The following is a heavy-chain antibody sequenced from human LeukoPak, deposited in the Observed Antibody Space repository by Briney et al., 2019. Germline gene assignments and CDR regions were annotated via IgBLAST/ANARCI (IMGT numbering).Heavy chain of an antibody. V-gene: IGHV3-23*01. CDR1: GFTFTSYS. Sequence: PGGSLRLSCAASGFTFTSYSMNWVRQAPGKGLEWVSTISGGGGSTYYADSVKGRFTISRGNSKNTLYLQVNCLRAEDTAVYYCAKGGKWDVTPFDYWGQGTLVTVSS. CDR3: AKGGKWDVTPFDY. CDR2: ISGGGGST. J-gene: IGHJ4*02. D-gene: IGHD1-26*01.